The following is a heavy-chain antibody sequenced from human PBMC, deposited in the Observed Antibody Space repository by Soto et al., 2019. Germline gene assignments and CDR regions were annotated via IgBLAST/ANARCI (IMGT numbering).Heavy chain of an antibody. Sequence: QVQLVQSGAEVKKPESSVKVSCKASGGTFSSYAISWVRQAPGQGLEWMGGIIPIFGTANYAQKFQGRVTITADESTSTAYMELSSLRSEDTAVYYCARGHSSSWSSPSGWFDPWGQGTLVTVSS. CDR2: IIPIFGTA. D-gene: IGHD6-13*01. V-gene: IGHV1-69*01. CDR3: ARGHSSSWSSPSGWFDP. CDR1: GGTFSSYA. J-gene: IGHJ5*02.